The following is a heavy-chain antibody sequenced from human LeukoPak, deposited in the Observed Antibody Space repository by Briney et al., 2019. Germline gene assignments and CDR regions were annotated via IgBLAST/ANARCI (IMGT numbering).Heavy chain of an antibody. CDR3: ARLLWFGDEGIDY. Sequence: GGSLRLSCAASGFTFSSYSMNWVRQAPGKGLEWVSSISSSSNYIYYADSVKGRFIISRNNAWNSLYLQLNSLRAEDTAEYYCARLLWFGDEGIDYWGQGTLVTVSS. J-gene: IGHJ4*02. V-gene: IGHV3-21*01. CDR2: ISSSSNYI. CDR1: GFTFSSYS. D-gene: IGHD3-10*01.